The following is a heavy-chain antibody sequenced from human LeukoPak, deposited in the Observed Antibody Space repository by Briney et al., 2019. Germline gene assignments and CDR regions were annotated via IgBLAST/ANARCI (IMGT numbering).Heavy chain of an antibody. Sequence: ASVKVSCKASGGIFSSYAISWVRQAPGQGLEWMGRIIPILGIANYAQKFQGRVTITADKSTSTAYMELSSLRSEDTAVYYCARGGLSVKVYYYYMDVWGKGTTVTVSS. CDR2: IIPILGIA. V-gene: IGHV1-69*04. J-gene: IGHJ6*03. CDR1: GGIFSSYA. D-gene: IGHD2/OR15-2a*01. CDR3: ARGGLSVKVYYYYMDV.